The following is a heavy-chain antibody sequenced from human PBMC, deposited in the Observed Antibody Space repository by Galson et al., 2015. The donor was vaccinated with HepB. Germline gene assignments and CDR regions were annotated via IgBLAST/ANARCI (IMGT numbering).Heavy chain of an antibody. D-gene: IGHD2-8*01. J-gene: IGHJ5*02. CDR1: GYTFTGYY. V-gene: IGHV1-2*02. CDR3: GRDPRYCTNGVCYSWFDP. CDR2: INPNSGGT. Sequence: SVKVSCKASGYTFTGYYMHWVRQAPGQGLEWMGWINPNSGGTNYAQKFQGRVTMTRDTSISTAYMELSRLRSDDTAVYYCGRDPRYCTNGVCYSWFDPWGQGTLVTVSS.